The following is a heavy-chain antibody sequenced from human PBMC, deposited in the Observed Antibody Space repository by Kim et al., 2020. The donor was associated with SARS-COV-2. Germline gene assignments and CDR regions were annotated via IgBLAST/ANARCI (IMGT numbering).Heavy chain of an antibody. Sequence: GGSLRLSCAVSGFTLSTYVMHWVRQAPGEGLEWVAAISSDGNDKYSADSVRGRFTISRDTSKNTLYLQMNGLRGEDTAVYYCAREGFSSGRSGAFDCWGQGTLVTVSS. J-gene: IGHJ4*02. V-gene: IGHV3-30-3*01. D-gene: IGHD6-19*01. CDR2: ISSDGNDK. CDR3: AREGFSSGRSGAFDC. CDR1: GFTLSTYV.